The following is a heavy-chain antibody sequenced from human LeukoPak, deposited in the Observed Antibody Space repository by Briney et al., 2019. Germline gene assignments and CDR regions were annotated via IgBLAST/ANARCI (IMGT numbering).Heavy chain of an antibody. CDR2: IDPSSTYI. CDR1: GFTFRSYS. D-gene: IGHD2-2*01. Sequence: GGSLRLSCAASGFTFRSYSMNWVRQAPGKGLEWVSAIDPSSTYIYYADSVKGRFTISRDNAENSLYLQMNSLRAEDTAVYYCAKELVSRSSLSFDYWGQGTRVTVSS. V-gene: IGHV3-21*04. CDR3: AKELVSRSSLSFDY. J-gene: IGHJ4*02.